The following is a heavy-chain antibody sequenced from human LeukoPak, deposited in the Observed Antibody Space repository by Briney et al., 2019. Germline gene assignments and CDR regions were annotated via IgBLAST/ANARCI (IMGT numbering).Heavy chain of an antibody. CDR2: ITSSSSTI. CDR1: GFTFSSYS. J-gene: IGHJ4*02. D-gene: IGHD2/OR15-2a*01. Sequence: GGSLRLSCAASGFTFSSYSMNWVRQAPGKGLEWVSYITSSSSTIYYADSVKGRFTISRDNDKNSLYLQMNSLRDEDTAVYYCARTVIAGSYYFDYWGQGTLVTVSS. CDR3: ARTVIAGSYYFDY. V-gene: IGHV3-48*02.